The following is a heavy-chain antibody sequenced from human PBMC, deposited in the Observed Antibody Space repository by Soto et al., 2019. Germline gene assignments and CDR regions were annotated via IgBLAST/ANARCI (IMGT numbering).Heavy chain of an antibody. D-gene: IGHD3-9*01. CDR2: MNPNSGNT. V-gene: IGHV1-8*01. CDR3: ARAPRYDILTNWFDP. Sequence: ASVKVSCKASGYTFTSYDINWVRQATGQGLEWMGWMNPNSGNTGYAQKFQGRVTMTRNTSISTAYMELSSLRSEDTAVYYCARAPRYDILTNWFDPWGQGTLVTVSS. J-gene: IGHJ5*02. CDR1: GYTFTSYD.